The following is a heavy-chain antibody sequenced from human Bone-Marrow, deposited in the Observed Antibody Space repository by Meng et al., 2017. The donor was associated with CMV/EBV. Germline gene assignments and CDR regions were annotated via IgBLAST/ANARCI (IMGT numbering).Heavy chain of an antibody. CDR2: ISSSGSTI. D-gene: IGHD2-2*01. J-gene: IGHJ6*02. V-gene: IGHV3-48*03. Sequence: GESLKISCAASGFTFSSYEMNWVRQAPGKGLEWVSYISSSGSTIYYADSVKGRFTISRDNAKNSLYLQMNSLRAEDTAVYYCAIHCSSTSCNYYYYYGMDVWGQGTTVTVSS. CDR1: GFTFSSYE. CDR3: AIHCSSTSCNYYYYYGMDV.